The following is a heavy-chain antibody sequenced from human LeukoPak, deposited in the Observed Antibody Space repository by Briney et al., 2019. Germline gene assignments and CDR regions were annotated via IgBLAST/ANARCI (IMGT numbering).Heavy chain of an antibody. Sequence: GGSLRLSCAASGFTFSSYSMNWVRQAPGKGLEWVSSISSSSSYIYYADSVKGRFASSRDNAKNSLYLQMNSLRAEDTAVYYCARTTTYYYGSGSYSPFDYWGQGTLVTVSS. J-gene: IGHJ4*02. D-gene: IGHD3-10*01. V-gene: IGHV3-21*01. CDR3: ARTTTYYYGSGSYSPFDY. CDR2: ISSSSSYI. CDR1: GFTFSSYS.